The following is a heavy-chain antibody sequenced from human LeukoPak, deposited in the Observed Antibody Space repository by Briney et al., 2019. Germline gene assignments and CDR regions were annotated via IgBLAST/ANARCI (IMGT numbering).Heavy chain of an antibody. D-gene: IGHD1-26*01. J-gene: IGHJ6*03. CDR2: IYYSGST. Sequence: SETLSLTCTVSGGSISSSSYYWGWIRQPPGKGLEWIGSIYYSGSTYYNPSLKSRVTISVDTSKNQFSLKLSSVTAADTAVYYCAKQGRNPESAYYYHYMDVWGKGTTATVSS. CDR1: GGSISSSSYY. CDR3: AKQGRNPESAYYYHYMDV. V-gene: IGHV4-39*01.